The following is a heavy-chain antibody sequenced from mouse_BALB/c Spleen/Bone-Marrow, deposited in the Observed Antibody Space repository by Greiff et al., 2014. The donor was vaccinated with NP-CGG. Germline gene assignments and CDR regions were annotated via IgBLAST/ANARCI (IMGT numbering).Heavy chain of an antibody. V-gene: IGHV5-15*02. CDR3: AREGGAMDY. CDR1: GFTFSDYG. CDR2: ISNLAYSI. Sequence: VQLKQSGGGLVQPGGSRKLSCAASGFTFSDYGMAWVRQAPGKGPEWVAFISNLAYSIYYADTVTGRFTISRENAKNTLYLEMSSLRSEDTAMYYCAREGGAMDYWGRGTSVTVSS. J-gene: IGHJ4*01.